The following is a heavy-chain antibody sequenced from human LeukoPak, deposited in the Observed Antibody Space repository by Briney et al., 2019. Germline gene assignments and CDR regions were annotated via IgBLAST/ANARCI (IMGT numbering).Heavy chain of an antibody. Sequence: GGSLRLSCAASGFTFDDYAMHWVRQAPGKGLVWVSLISWDGGSTYYADSVKGRFTISRDNSKNSLYLQMNSLRAEDTALYYCAKDRYSSSWYHYGMDVWGQGTTVTVSS. J-gene: IGHJ6*02. V-gene: IGHV3-43D*03. CDR1: GFTFDDYA. CDR3: AKDRYSSSWYHYGMDV. D-gene: IGHD6-13*01. CDR2: ISWDGGST.